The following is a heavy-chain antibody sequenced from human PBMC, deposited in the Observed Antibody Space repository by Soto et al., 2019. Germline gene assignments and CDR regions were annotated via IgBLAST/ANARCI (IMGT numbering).Heavy chain of an antibody. V-gene: IGHV4-59*01. CDR2: MYYSGST. J-gene: IGHJ5*02. D-gene: IGHD2-2*01. Sequence: QVQLQESGPGLVKPSETLSLSCTVSGVSISSYYWSWIRQSPGKGLEWIASMYYSGSTKYNPSLRRRVTMSADTSKNQFSLRLSSVVVADTAVYYCARDLTRENWFDPWGQGTLVTVSS. CDR3: ARDLTRENWFDP. CDR1: GVSISSYY.